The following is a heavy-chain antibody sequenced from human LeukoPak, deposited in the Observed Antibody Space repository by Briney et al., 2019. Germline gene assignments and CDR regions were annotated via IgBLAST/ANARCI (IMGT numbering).Heavy chain of an antibody. CDR2: IWYDGSNK. Sequence: GGSLRLSCAASGFTFSSYGMHWVRQAPGKGLEWVAVIWYDGSNKYYADSVKGRFTISRDNSQNTLYLQMNSLRLEDTAVYYCAKESDAFDIWAKGQWSPSLQ. CDR3: AKESDAFDI. J-gene: IGHJ3*02. CDR1: GFTFSSYG. V-gene: IGHV3-30*02.